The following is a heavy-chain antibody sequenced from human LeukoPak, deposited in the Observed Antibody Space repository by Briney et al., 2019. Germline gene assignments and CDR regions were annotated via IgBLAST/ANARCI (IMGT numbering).Heavy chain of an antibody. CDR3: ARVLAAAGTKDSYYFDY. CDR1: GFTFSDYY. V-gene: IGHV3-11*01. J-gene: IGHJ4*02. D-gene: IGHD6-13*01. Sequence: GGSLRLSCAASGFTFSDYYMSWIRQAPGKGLEWVSYISSSGSTIYYADSVKGRFTIARDNAKNSLYLQMNSLRAEDTAVYYCARVLAAAGTKDSYYFDYWGQGTLVTVSS. CDR2: ISSSGSTI.